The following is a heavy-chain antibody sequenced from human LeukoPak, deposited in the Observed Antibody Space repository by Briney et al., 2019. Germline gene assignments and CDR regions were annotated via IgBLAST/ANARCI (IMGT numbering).Heavy chain of an antibody. CDR2: ISGSGGST. CDR3: AKDLNAGTQGMDV. CDR1: GFTFSGHN. D-gene: IGHD6-13*01. Sequence: GGSLRLSCAASGFTFSGHNMNWVRQAPGKGLEWVSAISGSGGSTYYADSVKGRFTISRDNSKNTLYLQMNSLRAEDTAVYYCAKDLNAGTQGMDVWGQGTTVTVSS. V-gene: IGHV3-23*01. J-gene: IGHJ6*02.